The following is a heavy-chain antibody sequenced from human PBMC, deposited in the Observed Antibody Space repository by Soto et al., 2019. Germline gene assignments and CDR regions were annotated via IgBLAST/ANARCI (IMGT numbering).Heavy chain of an antibody. V-gene: IGHV3-33*06. CDR3: AKVGGYDLLDAFDI. J-gene: IGHJ3*02. D-gene: IGHD5-12*01. Sequence: GGSLRLSCAASGFTFSSYGMHWVRQAPGKGLEWVAVIWYVGSNKYYADSVKGRFTISRDNSKNTLYLQMNSLRAEDTAVYYCAKVGGYDLLDAFDIWGQGTMVTVSS. CDR1: GFTFSSYG. CDR2: IWYVGSNK.